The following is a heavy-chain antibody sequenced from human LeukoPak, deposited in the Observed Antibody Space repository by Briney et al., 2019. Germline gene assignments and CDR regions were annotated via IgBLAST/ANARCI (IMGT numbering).Heavy chain of an antibody. V-gene: IGHV4-34*01. CDR2: INHSGST. CDR1: GFTFSSYW. J-gene: IGHJ5*02. Sequence: GSLRLSCAASGFTFSSYWMSWIRQPPGKGLEWIGEINHSGSTNYNPSLKSRVTISVDTSKNQFSLKLSSVTAADTAVYYCARHRIAARLTRIYWFDPWGQGTLVTVSS. D-gene: IGHD6-6*01. CDR3: ARHRIAARLTRIYWFDP.